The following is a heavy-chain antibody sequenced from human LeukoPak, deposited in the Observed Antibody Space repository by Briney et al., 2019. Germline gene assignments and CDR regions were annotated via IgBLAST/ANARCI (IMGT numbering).Heavy chain of an antibody. D-gene: IGHD6-13*01. CDR2: ISAYNGNT. Sequence: ASVKVSCKTSGYTFTNYGISWVRQAPGLGLEWMGWISAYNGNTNYAQKVQGRVTMTTDTSTSTAYMELRSLRFVDTAVYYCARDQSVRLLQTSSTYFKHVFAIWGQGSMVTVSS. J-gene: IGHJ3*02. CDR1: GYTFTNYG. CDR3: ARDQSVRLLQTSSTYFKHVFAI. V-gene: IGHV1-18*01.